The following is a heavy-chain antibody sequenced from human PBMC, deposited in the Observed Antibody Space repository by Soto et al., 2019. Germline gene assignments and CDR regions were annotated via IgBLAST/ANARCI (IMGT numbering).Heavy chain of an antibody. Sequence: GGSLRLSCAASGFTFSSYGMHWVRQAPGKGLEWVAVISYDGSNKYYADSVKGRFTISRDNSKNTLYLQMNSLRAEDTAVYYCAKVQQQLVLYYYYGMDVWGQGTTVTV. CDR2: ISYDGSNK. D-gene: IGHD6-13*01. J-gene: IGHJ6*02. CDR1: GFTFSSYG. CDR3: AKVQQQLVLYYYYGMDV. V-gene: IGHV3-30*18.